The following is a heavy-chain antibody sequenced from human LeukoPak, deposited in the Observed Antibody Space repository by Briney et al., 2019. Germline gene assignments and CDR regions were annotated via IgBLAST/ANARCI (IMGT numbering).Heavy chain of an antibody. D-gene: IGHD3-9*01. CDR2: INWNGGST. CDR3: ASGILTGYYNFDY. CDR1: GFTFDDYG. J-gene: IGHJ4*02. V-gene: IGHV3-20*04. Sequence: GGSLRLSCAASGFTFDDYGMSWVRQAPGKGLEWVSGINWNGGSTGYADSVKGRFTISRDNAKNSLYLQMNSLRAEDTAVYYCASGILTGYYNFDYWGQGTLVTVSS.